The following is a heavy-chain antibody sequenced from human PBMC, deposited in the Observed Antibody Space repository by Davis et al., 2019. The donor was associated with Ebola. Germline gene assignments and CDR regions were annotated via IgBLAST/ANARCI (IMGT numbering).Heavy chain of an antibody. CDR2: IYHGGST. V-gene: IGHV4-4*08. CDR3: ARSKAGGEFCSGGSCYSGVFDS. D-gene: IGHD2-15*01. CDR1: GGSISSYY. J-gene: IGHJ4*01. Sequence: SETLSLTCTVSGGSISSYYWSWIRQPPGKGMEWIGNIYHGGSTNYNPSLKGRVTISVDTSKNQFSLKLSSVTAADTAVYSCARSKAGGEFCSGGSCYSGVFDSWGQGILVTVSS.